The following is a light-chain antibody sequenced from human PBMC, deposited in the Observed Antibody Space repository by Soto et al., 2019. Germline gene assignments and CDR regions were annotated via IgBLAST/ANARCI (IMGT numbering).Light chain of an antibody. CDR2: LAS. V-gene: IGKV2-28*01. CDR1: QSLLHSNGYIY. Sequence: DIVMTQSPLSLPVTPGEPASISCRSSQSLLHSNGYIYLDWYLQKPRQSPQLLFYLASNRASVVPDRFSGSESDTNYTLKISRVEAEDVGVYYCMQALQTPRRTFGQGTKVQIK. J-gene: IGKJ1*01. CDR3: MQALQTPRRT.